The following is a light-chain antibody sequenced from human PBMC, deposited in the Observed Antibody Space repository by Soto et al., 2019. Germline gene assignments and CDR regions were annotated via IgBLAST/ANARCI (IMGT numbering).Light chain of an antibody. CDR1: QSVSRY. CDR2: GAS. Sequence: ETVLTQSPGTLSLSPGERATLSCRASQSVSRYLAWYQQKPGQAPRVLIYGASSRATGIPDRFSGSGSGTDFTLTISRLEPEYFAVYYCQHYGSSPWTFGQGTKVEIK. V-gene: IGKV3-20*01. J-gene: IGKJ1*01. CDR3: QHYGSSPWT.